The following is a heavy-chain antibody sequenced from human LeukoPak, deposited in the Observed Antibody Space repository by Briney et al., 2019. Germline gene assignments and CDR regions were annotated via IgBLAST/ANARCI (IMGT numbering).Heavy chain of an antibody. V-gene: IGHV3-21*05. Sequence: PGGSLRLSCAASGFTFSSYAMSWVRQAPGKGLEWVSYISSISSYTNYADSVKGRFTISRDNAKNSLYLQMNSLRAEDTAVYYCARDRSRYSSGPEDFDYWGQGTLVTVPS. D-gene: IGHD6-19*01. CDR2: ISSISSYT. CDR3: ARDRSRYSSGPEDFDY. J-gene: IGHJ4*02. CDR1: GFTFSSYA.